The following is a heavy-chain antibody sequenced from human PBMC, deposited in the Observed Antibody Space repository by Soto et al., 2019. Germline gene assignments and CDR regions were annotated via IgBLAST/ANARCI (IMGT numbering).Heavy chain of an antibody. V-gene: IGHV4-39*02. CDR2: VYYAGST. CDR1: GGSISTDSHY. CDR3: ARRTNYGDYSFDY. J-gene: IGHJ4*02. Sequence: ETLSLTCTVSGGSISTDSHYWGWIRQPPGKGLEWIGSVYYAGSTYKNPSLHSRVTISVDTSKNHFSLKLNSVTAADTAVYYCARRTNYGDYSFDYWGQGTLVTVSS. D-gene: IGHD4-17*01.